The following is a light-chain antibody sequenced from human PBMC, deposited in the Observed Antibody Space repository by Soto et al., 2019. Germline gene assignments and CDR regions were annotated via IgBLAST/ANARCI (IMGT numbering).Light chain of an antibody. V-gene: IGKV3-11*01. CDR3: QQRSAWYA. J-gene: IGKJ2*01. CDR1: QSVSWN. CDR2: DAS. Sequence: EIVLTQSPATLSLSPGERATLSCRASQSVSWNLVWYQQKPGQAPRLLIYDASTRATGTPARFRGSGSGTDFTLTISSLEPEDFAVYYCQQRSAWYAFGQGTKLDIK.